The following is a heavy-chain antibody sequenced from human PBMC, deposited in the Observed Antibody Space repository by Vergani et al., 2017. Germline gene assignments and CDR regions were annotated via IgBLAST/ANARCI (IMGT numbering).Heavy chain of an antibody. V-gene: IGHV4-34*01. CDR3: ACIARAPTLRNPPPDY. D-gene: IGHD1-14*01. CDR1: GGSFSDYY. CDR2: VNHGGST. J-gene: IGHJ4*02. Sequence: QVQLQEWGAGLLKTSETLSLTCGVSGGSFSDYYWSWIRQAPGMGLEWIGEVNHGGSTNYNPSLKSRVSISVDTSKNQFSLQLISVTAADSALYFCACIARAPTLRNPPPDYGGQGILVTVSS.